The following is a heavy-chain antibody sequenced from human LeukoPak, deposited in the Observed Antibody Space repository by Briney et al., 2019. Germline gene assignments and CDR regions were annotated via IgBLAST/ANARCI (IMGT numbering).Heavy chain of an antibody. Sequence: ASVKVSCKASGYTFTSYGISWVRQAPGQGLEWMGWINPNSGGTNYAQKFQGRVTMTRDTSISTAYMELSRLRSDDTAVYYCARGRSGTIYYYYYYMDVWGKGTTVTVSS. CDR1: GYTFTSYG. J-gene: IGHJ6*03. CDR3: ARGRSGTIYYYYYYMDV. D-gene: IGHD1-7*01. V-gene: IGHV1-2*02. CDR2: INPNSGGT.